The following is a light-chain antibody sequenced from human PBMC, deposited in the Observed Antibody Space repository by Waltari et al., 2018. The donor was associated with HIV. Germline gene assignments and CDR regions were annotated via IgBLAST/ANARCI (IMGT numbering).Light chain of an antibody. J-gene: IGLJ2*01. CDR3: TSYAGSDNLML. CDR2: EVY. Sequence: QSALTQPPTASESPGQSVTISCSVTTNDVGPSASFYWYQQHPDKAPSLIIYEVYKRPSGVPDRFSGSKSGNTASLTVSGLQAEDEADYYCTSYAGSDNLMLFGGGTKVTVL. V-gene: IGLV2-8*01. CDR1: TNDVGPSAS.